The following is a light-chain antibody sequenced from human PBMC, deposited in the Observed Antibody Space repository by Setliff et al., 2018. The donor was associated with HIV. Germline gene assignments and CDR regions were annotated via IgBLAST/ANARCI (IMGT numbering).Light chain of an antibody. CDR1: SSDVGGYNY. Sequence: SVLTQPASVSGSPGQSITISCTGTSSDVGGYNYVSWYQQHPGKAPKLMIYDVSNLPSGISNRFSGSKSGNTASLTISGLQAEDEADYYCSSYTISSTLVVFGGGTKVTVL. J-gene: IGLJ2*01. V-gene: IGLV2-14*03. CDR2: DVS. CDR3: SSYTISSTLVV.